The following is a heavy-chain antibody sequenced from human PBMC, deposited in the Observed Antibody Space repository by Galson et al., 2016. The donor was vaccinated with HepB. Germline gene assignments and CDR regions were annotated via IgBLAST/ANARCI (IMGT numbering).Heavy chain of an antibody. V-gene: IGHV3-33*01. CDR1: GFTFSRYG. J-gene: IGHJ6*02. CDR2: IWYDGSNK. Sequence: SLRLSCAASGFTFSRYGMHWVRQAPGKGLEWVAAIWYDGSNKYYADSVKGRFTISRDNSKNTLYLQMTSLRAEDTAVYYRAREDRDDNYYYYGMDVWGQGTTVTVSS. CDR3: AREDRDDNYYYYGMDV. D-gene: IGHD5-24*01.